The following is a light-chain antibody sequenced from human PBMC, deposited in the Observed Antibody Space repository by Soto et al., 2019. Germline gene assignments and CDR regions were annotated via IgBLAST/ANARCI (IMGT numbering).Light chain of an antibody. Sequence: EIVLTQSPGTLSLSPGERATLSCRASQSVSSSYLAWYQQKPGQAPRLLIYGASSRATGIPDRFSGSGSGTDFALTISRLQPEDFAVYYCQQYGSSPITFGQGTRLEMK. CDR1: QSVSSSY. J-gene: IGKJ5*01. V-gene: IGKV3-20*01. CDR3: QQYGSSPIT. CDR2: GAS.